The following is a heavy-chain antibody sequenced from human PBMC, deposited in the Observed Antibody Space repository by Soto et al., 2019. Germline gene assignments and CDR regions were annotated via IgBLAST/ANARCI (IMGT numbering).Heavy chain of an antibody. J-gene: IGHJ4*02. V-gene: IGHV1-2*02. Sequence: ASVKVSCKPSGYPFTDLYIHWVRQAPGLGLEWMGWIDPRSGASRKTQRFQGRFTMTRDTSTNTVYMELSSLRVEDSALYYCARGSTDSYPGSRIFDFWGRGTLVTVSS. CDR2: IDPRSGAS. CDR3: ARGSTDSYPGSRIFDF. CDR1: GYPFTDLY. D-gene: IGHD3-10*01.